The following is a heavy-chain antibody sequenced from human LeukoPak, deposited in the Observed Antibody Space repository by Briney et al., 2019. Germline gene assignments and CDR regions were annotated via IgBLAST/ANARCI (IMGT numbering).Heavy chain of an antibody. Sequence: ASVKVSCKAAGYTFTSYGISWVRQAPGQGPEWMGWISGYNGNTRYAQKFQGRVTMTTDTSTSTAYMELRSLRSDDTAVYYCARGPFGRWLQLRDYWGQGTLVTVSS. D-gene: IGHD5-24*01. J-gene: IGHJ4*02. V-gene: IGHV1-18*01. CDR3: ARGPFGRWLQLRDY. CDR2: ISGYNGNT. CDR1: GYTFTSYG.